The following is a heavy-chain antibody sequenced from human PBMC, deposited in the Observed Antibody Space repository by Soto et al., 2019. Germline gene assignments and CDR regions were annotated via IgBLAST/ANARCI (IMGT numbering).Heavy chain of an antibody. CDR3: ARGATLYRAAERYFQH. CDR1: GGSFSGYY. Sequence: ASETLSLTCSVYGGSFSGYYWSWIRQPPGKGLEWIGEINHSGSTNYNPSLKSRVTISVDTSKNQFSLKLSSVTAADTAVYYCARGATLYRAAERYFQHWGQGTLVTVSS. J-gene: IGHJ1*01. CDR2: INHSGST. V-gene: IGHV4-34*01. D-gene: IGHD6-25*01.